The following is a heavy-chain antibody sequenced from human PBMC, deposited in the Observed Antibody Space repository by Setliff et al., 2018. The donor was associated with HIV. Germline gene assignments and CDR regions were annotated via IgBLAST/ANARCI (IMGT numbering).Heavy chain of an antibody. CDR3: ARRGGITTTVQGPPPFDF. D-gene: IGHD3-22*01. CDR1: GGSISSRSYY. V-gene: IGHV4-61*01. CDR2: IYYSGST. J-gene: IGHJ4*02. Sequence: PSETLSLTCTVSGGSISSRSYYWSWIRQHPGKGLEWTGYIYYSGSTNYNPSLKSRVTMSIDTSKNQFSLKLTSVTAADTAVYHCARRGGITTTVQGPPPFDFWGPGTLVTVSS.